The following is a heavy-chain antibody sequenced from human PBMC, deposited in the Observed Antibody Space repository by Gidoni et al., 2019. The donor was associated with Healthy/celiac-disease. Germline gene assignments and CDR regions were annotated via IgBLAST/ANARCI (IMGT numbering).Heavy chain of an antibody. Sequence: QVQLQQWGAGLLKPSETLSLTCAVYGGSFSGYYWSWIRQPPGKGLEWIGEINHSGSTNYNPSLKSRVTISVDTSKNQFSLKLSSVTAADTAVYYCARALNSGSYYNYWGQGTLVTVSS. V-gene: IGHV4-34*01. J-gene: IGHJ4*02. CDR3: ARALNSGSYYNY. CDR1: GGSFSGYY. CDR2: INHSGST. D-gene: IGHD3-10*01.